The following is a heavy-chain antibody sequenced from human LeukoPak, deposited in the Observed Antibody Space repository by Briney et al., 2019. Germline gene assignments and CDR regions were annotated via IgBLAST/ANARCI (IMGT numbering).Heavy chain of an antibody. CDR3: ARDLDYGDYVGNWFDP. D-gene: IGHD4-17*01. CDR2: IWYDGSNK. V-gene: IGHV3-33*08. J-gene: IGHJ5*02. CDR1: GFTFSSHS. Sequence: PGGSLRLSCEVSGFTFSSHSMNCVRQAPGKGLEWVAVIWYDGSNKYYADSVKGRFTISRDNSKNTLYLQMNSLRAEDTAVYYCARDLDYGDYVGNWFDPWGQGTLVTVSS.